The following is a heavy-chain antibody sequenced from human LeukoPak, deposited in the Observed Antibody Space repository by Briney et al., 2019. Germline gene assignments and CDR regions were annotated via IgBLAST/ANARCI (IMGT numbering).Heavy chain of an antibody. CDR3: ATDTPGDPDFDY. D-gene: IGHD3-10*01. Sequence: GGSLRLSCTTSGFTFNSHDMNWVGQAPGKGLEWISYIGISDRHTLYAHSVKGRFTISRDNAKNSLYLKMNSLTVDDTAVYYCATDTPGDPDFDYWGQGTLVTVSS. J-gene: IGHJ4*02. CDR1: GFTFNSHD. CDR2: IGISDRHT. V-gene: IGHV3-48*03.